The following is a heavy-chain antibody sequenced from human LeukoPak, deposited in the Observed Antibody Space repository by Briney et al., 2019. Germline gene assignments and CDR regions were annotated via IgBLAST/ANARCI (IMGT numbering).Heavy chain of an antibody. J-gene: IGHJ3*02. V-gene: IGHV4-4*07. CDR1: GGSISSYY. Sequence: PSETLSLTCTVSGGSISSYYWSWIRQPAGKGLEWIGRIYTSGSTNYNPSLKSRVTMSVDTSKNQFSLKLSSVTAADTAVYYCARDTYNWNDFAGNAFDIWGQGTMVTVSS. CDR2: IYTSGST. D-gene: IGHD1-1*01. CDR3: ARDTYNWNDFAGNAFDI.